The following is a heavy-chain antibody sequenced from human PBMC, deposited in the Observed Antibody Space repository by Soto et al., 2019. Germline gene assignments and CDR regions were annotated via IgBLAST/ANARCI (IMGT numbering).Heavy chain of an antibody. CDR2: ISASGDTT. D-gene: IGHD3-22*01. Sequence: EVQLLESGGGLVQPGGSLRLSCAASGFSFSTCAVSWVRQAPGKGLEWVSSISASGDTTHYAESVRGRFTISRDNSRNTLHLQMSSLTAEDTAIYSCAAQATGYFVPFDFCGRVTLVTVSS. CDR1: GFSFSTCA. J-gene: IGHJ4*02. V-gene: IGHV3-23*01. CDR3: AAQATGYFVPFDF.